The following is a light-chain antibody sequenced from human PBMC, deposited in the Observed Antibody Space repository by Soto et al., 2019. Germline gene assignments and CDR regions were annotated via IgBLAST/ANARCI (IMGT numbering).Light chain of an antibody. CDR1: QSVNSSY. Sequence: ESVLTQSPGTLSLSRGERATLSCRASQSVNSSYLAWYQQKPGQAPRLLIYGASNRATGIPDRFSGSGSGTDFTLTISRLEPEDFAVYYCQQYGGSSWTFGQGTKVEIK. J-gene: IGKJ1*01. V-gene: IGKV3-20*01. CDR3: QQYGGSSWT. CDR2: GAS.